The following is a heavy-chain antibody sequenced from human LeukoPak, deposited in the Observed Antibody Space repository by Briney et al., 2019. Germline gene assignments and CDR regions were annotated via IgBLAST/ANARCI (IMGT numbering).Heavy chain of an antibody. CDR1: GYSISSGYF. Sequence: MPSETLSLTCNVSGYSISSGYFWGWVRQAPGKGLEWIGSIYQRATVHYNPSLKSRVTISLDTSKNHFSLNLRSMQPSDTAVYYCARAFFVGECFVLHIFFDSWGQGTLVTVSS. V-gene: IGHV4-38-2*02. CDR2: IYQRATV. D-gene: IGHD2-21*01. CDR3: ARAFFVGECFVLHIFFDS. J-gene: IGHJ4*02.